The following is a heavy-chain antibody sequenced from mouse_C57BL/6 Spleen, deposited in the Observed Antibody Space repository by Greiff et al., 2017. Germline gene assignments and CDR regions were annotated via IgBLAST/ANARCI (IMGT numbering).Heavy chain of an antibody. D-gene: IGHD3-2*02. Sequence: EVQLVESGPGLVKPSQSLSLTCSVTGYSITSGYYWNWIRQFPGNKLEWMGYISYDGSNNYNPSLKNRISITRDTSKNQFFLKLNSVTTEDTATYYCARQLRLQDYAMDYWGQGTSVTVSS. V-gene: IGHV3-6*01. CDR1: GYSITSGYY. CDR2: ISYDGSN. CDR3: ARQLRLQDYAMDY. J-gene: IGHJ4*01.